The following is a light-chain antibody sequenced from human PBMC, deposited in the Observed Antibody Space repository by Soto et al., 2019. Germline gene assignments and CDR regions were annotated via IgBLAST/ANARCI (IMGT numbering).Light chain of an antibody. Sequence: DIHITHSPSTLSSSFVDTVTITCRASRGIDRWLAWYQQKPGKAPRLLISDASTLESGVPSRFSGSGSGTEFTLTITGLQPDDFATYHCQQYNSYPLTFGGGTKVDIK. CDR1: RGIDRW. CDR2: DAS. J-gene: IGKJ4*01. V-gene: IGKV1-5*01. CDR3: QQYNSYPLT.